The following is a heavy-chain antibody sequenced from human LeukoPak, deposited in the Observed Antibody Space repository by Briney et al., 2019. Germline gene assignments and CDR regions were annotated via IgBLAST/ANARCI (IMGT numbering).Heavy chain of an antibody. Sequence: GRSLRLSCAASGFTFSSYAMHWVRQAPGKGLEWVAVISYDGSNKYYADSMKGRFTISRDNSKNTLYLQMNSLRAEDTAVYYCAREYSSSWYYYYYGMDVWGQGTTVTVSS. CDR2: ISYDGSNK. D-gene: IGHD6-13*01. J-gene: IGHJ6*02. CDR1: GFTFSSYA. CDR3: AREYSSSWYYYYYGMDV. V-gene: IGHV3-30*04.